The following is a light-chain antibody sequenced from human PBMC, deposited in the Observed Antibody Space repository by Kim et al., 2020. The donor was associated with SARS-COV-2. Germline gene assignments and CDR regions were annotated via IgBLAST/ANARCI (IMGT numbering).Light chain of an antibody. CDR1: QSVSNN. V-gene: IGKV3D-15*01. J-gene: IGKJ1*01. Sequence: EIVMTQSPATLSVSPGERATVSCRASQSVSNNLAWYQQHPGQPPRLLIYGASTRASGIPARFSGSGSGTEFTLTIDSLQSEDFAAYYCQQYDHWPPWTFGQGTKLEI. CDR3: QQYDHWPPWT. CDR2: GAS.